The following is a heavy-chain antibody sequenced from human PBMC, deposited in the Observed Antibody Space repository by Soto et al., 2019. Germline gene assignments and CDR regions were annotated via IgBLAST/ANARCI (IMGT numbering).Heavy chain of an antibody. V-gene: IGHV1-69*01. D-gene: IGHD2-2*01. CDR1: GGTFSNYA. CDR3: ARVVILVPTASTHYYYHVDV. Sequence: QVQLVQSGAEVRKPGSSVTVSCKASGGTFSNYAISWLRQAPGQGLEWMGGIIPIVGTGSYAQKFQGRVTITADEPTTTAYMELSSLRVEDTAVYYCARVVILVPTASTHYYYHVDVWGPGTKGTVSS. CDR2: IIPIVGTG. J-gene: IGHJ6*02.